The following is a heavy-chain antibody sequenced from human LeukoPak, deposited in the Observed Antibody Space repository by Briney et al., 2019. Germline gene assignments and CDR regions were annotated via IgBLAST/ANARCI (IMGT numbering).Heavy chain of an antibody. V-gene: IGHV3-7*01. CDR2: IKPGGNEK. CDR3: VSFYETY. D-gene: IGHD2/OR15-2a*01. J-gene: IGHJ4*02. Sequence: GGSLRLSCAASEFTFSSYSMNWVRQAPGKGLEWVANIKPGGNEKYYVDSVKGRFTISKDNAKNTVYLQMNSLRAEDTAVYYCVSFYETYWGRGTLVTVSS. CDR1: EFTFSSYS.